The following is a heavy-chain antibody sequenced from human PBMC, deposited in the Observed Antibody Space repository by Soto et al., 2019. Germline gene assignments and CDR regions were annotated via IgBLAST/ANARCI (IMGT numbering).Heavy chain of an antibody. J-gene: IGHJ6*02. Sequence: PSETLSLTCTVSGGSISSGGYYWSWIRQHPGKGLEWIGYIYYSGSTYYNPSLKSRVTISVDTSKNQFSLKLSSVTAADTAVYYCARSPDSSGYYPRRYCYGMDVWGQGTTVTVS. CDR2: IYYSGST. D-gene: IGHD3-22*01. V-gene: IGHV4-31*03. CDR3: ARSPDSSGYYPRRYCYGMDV. CDR1: GGSISSGGYY.